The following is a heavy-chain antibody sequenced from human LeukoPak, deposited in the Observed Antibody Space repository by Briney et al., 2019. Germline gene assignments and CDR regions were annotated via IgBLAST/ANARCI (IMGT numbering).Heavy chain of an antibody. CDR1: GGSFSGHY. CDR2: INHSGST. J-gene: IGHJ4*02. Sequence: PSETLSLTCAAYGGSFSGHYWGWIRQPPGKGLEWIGEINHSGSTNYNPSLKSRVTISVDTSKNQFSLKLSSVTAADTAVYYCARGYSSGWDVGLGYWGQGTLVTVSS. CDR3: ARGYSSGWDVGLGY. V-gene: IGHV4-34*01. D-gene: IGHD6-19*01.